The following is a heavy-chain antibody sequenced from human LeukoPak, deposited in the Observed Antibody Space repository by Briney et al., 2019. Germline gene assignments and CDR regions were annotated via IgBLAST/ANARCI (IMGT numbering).Heavy chain of an antibody. J-gene: IGHJ4*02. D-gene: IGHD6-13*01. V-gene: IGHV1-69*04. CDR3: ATIAAAGSRRDY. CDR2: IIPILGIA. Sequence: ASVTVSCKASGGTFSSYAISWVRQAPGQGLEWMGRIIPILGIANYAQKFQGRVTITADKSASTAYMELSSLRSEDTAVYYCATIAAAGSRRDYWGQGTLVTVSS. CDR1: GGTFSSYA.